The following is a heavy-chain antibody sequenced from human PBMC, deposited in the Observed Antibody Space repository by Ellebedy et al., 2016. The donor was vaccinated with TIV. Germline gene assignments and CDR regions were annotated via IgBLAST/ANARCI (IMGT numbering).Heavy chain of an antibody. J-gene: IGHJ5*01. CDR1: GFSFRSYW. CDR3: ARRGSYGDYAVQVNSWFDS. CDR2: IYQDGSVQ. V-gene: IGHV3-7*01. Sequence: GESLKISCAASGFSFRSYWMSWVRQAPGKGLEWVANIYQDGSVQYYLDSVKGRFTISRDNAINSLFLQMNSLRAGDTAVYYCARRGSYGDYAVQVNSWFDSWGRGTLVTASS. D-gene: IGHD4-17*01.